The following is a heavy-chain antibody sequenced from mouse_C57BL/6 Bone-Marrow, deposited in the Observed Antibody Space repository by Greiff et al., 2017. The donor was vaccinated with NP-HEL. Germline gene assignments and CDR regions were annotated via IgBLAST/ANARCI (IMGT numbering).Heavy chain of an antibody. V-gene: IGHV1-52*01. CDR1: GYTFTSYW. CDR2: IDPSDSET. Sequence: QVQLQQPGAELVRPGSSVKLSCKASGYTFTSYWMHWVKQRPIQGLEWIGNIDPSDSETHYNQKFKDKATLTVDKSSSTAYMQLSRLTSEDSAVYYCARGDYYGGYFDYWGKGTTLTVSS. CDR3: ARGDYYGGYFDY. J-gene: IGHJ2*01. D-gene: IGHD1-1*01.